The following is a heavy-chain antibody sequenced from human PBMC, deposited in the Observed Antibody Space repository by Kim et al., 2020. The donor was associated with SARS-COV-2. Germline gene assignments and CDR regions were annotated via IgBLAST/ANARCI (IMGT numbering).Heavy chain of an antibody. J-gene: IGHJ6*02. Sequence: KGRFTISRDDSKNSRYLQMNSLKSEDTAVYYCTTDNTATTGLGDYYGMDVWGQGTTVTVSS. V-gene: IGHV3-15*01. D-gene: IGHD1-1*01. CDR3: TTDNTATTGLGDYYGMDV.